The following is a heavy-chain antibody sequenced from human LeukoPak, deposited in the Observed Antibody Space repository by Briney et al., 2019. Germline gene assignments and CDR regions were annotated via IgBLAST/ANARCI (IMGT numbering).Heavy chain of an antibody. CDR1: GGSISTNSYY. CDR2: IYYSGST. J-gene: IGHJ5*02. V-gene: IGHV4-39*01. Sequence: SETLSLTCTVSGGSISTNSYYWGWIRQPPGKGLEWIGSIYYSGSTYYNPSLKSRVTISVDTSKNQFSLRLSSVTATDAAVYYCARQPAYSSGCLDHWGQGTLVIVSS. CDR3: ARQPAYSSGCLDH. D-gene: IGHD6-19*01.